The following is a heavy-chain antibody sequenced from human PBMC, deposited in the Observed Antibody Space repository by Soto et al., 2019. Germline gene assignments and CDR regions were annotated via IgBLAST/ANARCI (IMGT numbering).Heavy chain of an antibody. CDR2: MNPNSGNT. J-gene: IGHJ4*02. V-gene: IGHV1-8*01. CDR3: ARVGRSSSLNY. CDR1: EYNFTSYD. Sequence: QVRLVQSGAEVKKPGASVKVSCKASEYNFTSYDINWVRQATGQGLEWMGWMNPNSGNTGYAQRFQGRVTMTRNTSISTAYIELSSLTSGDTAVYYCARVGRSSSLNYLGQGTLVTVSS. D-gene: IGHD6-6*01.